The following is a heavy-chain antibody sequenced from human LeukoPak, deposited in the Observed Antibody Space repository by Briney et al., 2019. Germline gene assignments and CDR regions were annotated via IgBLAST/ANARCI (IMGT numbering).Heavy chain of an antibody. CDR1: GFTFGIYW. Sequence: PGGSLRLPCTVSGFTFGIYWMHWVRQGPGKGLVWVSHINVDGSSTKYADSVKGRFTISRDNAKNTLYLQMNSLRAEDTAVYYCSRDTAYNMDVWGQRTTVTVSS. CDR2: INVDGSST. D-gene: IGHD5-24*01. V-gene: IGHV3-74*03. CDR3: SRDTAYNMDV. J-gene: IGHJ6*02.